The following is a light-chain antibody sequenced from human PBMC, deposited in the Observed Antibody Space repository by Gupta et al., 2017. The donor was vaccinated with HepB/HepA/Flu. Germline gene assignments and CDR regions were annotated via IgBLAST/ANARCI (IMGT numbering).Light chain of an antibody. V-gene: IGKV1-39*01. J-gene: IGKJ1*01. Sequence: DIQMTQSPSSLSASVGDRVTITCRASQSISSYLNWYQQKPGKAPKLLIYAASSLQSGVPSRFSGSGYGTDFTLTISSRQQEDFATYYCQQSDSTPTWTFGQGTKVEIK. CDR2: AAS. CDR3: QQSDSTPTWT. CDR1: QSISSY.